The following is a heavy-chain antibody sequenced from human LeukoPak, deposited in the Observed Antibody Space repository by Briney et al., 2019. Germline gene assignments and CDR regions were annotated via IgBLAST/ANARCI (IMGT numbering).Heavy chain of an antibody. CDR2: INPNSGGT. CDR3: AREPVSRLNVLRYFDWLLEPFDY. D-gene: IGHD3-9*01. CDR1: GYTFTGYY. Sequence: ASVKVSCKTSGYTFTGYYMHWVRQAPGQGLEWMGWINPNSGGTNYAQKFQGRVTMTRDTSISTAYMELSSLRSEDTAVYYCAREPVSRLNVLRYFDWLLEPFDYWGQGTLVTVSS. V-gene: IGHV1-2*02. J-gene: IGHJ4*02.